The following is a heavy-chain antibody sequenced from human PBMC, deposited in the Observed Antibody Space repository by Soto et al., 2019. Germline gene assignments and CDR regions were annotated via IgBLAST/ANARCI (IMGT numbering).Heavy chain of an antibody. CDR2: ISSSSSYI. V-gene: IGHV3-21*01. J-gene: IGHJ6*03. CDR3: AKGPDIIPFFGDMDV. D-gene: IGHD3-9*01. CDR1: GFTFSSYS. Sequence: GGSLRLSCAASGFTFSSYSMNWVRQAPGKGLEWVSSISSSSSYIYYADSVKGRFTISRDNAKNSLYLQMNSLRAEDTAVYYCAKGPDIIPFFGDMDVWGKGTTVTVSS.